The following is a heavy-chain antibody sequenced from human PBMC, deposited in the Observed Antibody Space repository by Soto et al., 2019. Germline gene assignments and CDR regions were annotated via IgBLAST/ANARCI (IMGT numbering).Heavy chain of an antibody. CDR1: GFTFSSYG. D-gene: IGHD2-15*01. CDR2: IWYDGSNK. CDR3: ARDRVVVVAATVYYYGMDV. V-gene: IGHV3-33*01. Sequence: QVQLVESGGGVVQPGRSLRLSCAASGFTFSSYGMHWVRQAPGKGLEWVAVIWYDGSNKYYADSVKGRFTISRDNSKNTLYLQMNSLRAEHTAVYYCARDRVVVVAATVYYYGMDVWGQGTTVTVSS. J-gene: IGHJ6*02.